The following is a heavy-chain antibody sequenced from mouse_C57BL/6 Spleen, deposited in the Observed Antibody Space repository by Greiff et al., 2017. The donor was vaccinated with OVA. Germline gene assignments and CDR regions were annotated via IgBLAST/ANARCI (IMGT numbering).Heavy chain of an antibody. CDR3: AREEGDGSSYRYFDV. J-gene: IGHJ1*03. CDR2: INYDGSST. Sequence: EVQLVESEGGLVQPGSSMKLSCTASGFTFSDYYMAWVRQVPEKGLEWVANINYDGSSTYYLDSLKSRFIISRDNAKNILYLQMSSLKSEDTATYYCAREEGDGSSYRYFDVWGTGTTVTVSS. D-gene: IGHD1-1*01. V-gene: IGHV5-16*01. CDR1: GFTFSDYY.